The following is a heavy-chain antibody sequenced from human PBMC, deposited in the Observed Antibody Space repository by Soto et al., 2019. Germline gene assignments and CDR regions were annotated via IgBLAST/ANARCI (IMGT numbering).Heavy chain of an antibody. CDR1: GFSVRDHY. J-gene: IGHJ4*02. CDR3: VREGFFTLDH. CDR2: TRNKPEGYTT. Sequence: EVQLVESGGGLVKPGGSLRLSCAASGFSVRDHYMDWVGQAQGKGLEWVGLTRNKPEGYTTEHAASVKGRFVISRDDSEYSVYLQMNSLKIEDTAVYYCVREGFFTLDHWGQGILVTVSS. V-gene: IGHV3-72*01.